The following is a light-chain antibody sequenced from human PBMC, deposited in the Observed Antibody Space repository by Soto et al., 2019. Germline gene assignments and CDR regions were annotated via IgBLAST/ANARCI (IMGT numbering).Light chain of an antibody. CDR2: GAS. CDR1: QSVSSY. Sequence: EIVLTQSPATLSLSPGERATLSCRASQSVSSYLAWYQQKPGQAPRLLISGASTRAADFPARFSGSGSGTEFILTISSLQSEDSAVYYCQQYHKWPPITFGQGTRLENK. CDR3: QQYHKWPPIT. V-gene: IGKV3-15*01. J-gene: IGKJ5*01.